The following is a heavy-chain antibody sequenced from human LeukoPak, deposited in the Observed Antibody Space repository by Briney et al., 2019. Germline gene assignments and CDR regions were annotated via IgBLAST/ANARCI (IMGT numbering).Heavy chain of an antibody. CDR3: AKKLLWFGEFSY. CDR1: GFTFSSYA. CDR2: ISGSGGST. D-gene: IGHD3-10*01. V-gene: IGHV3-23*01. Sequence: GGSLRLSCAASGFTFSSYAMSWVRQAPGKGLEWVSAISGSGGSTYYADSVKGRVTVSRDNSKNTLYLQMNSLRAEDTAVYYCAKKLLWFGEFSYWGQGTLVTVSS. J-gene: IGHJ4*02.